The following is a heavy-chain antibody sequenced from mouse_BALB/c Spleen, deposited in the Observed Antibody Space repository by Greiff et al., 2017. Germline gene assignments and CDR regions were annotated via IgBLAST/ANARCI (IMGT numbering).Heavy chain of an antibody. CDR2: INPSSGYT. Sequence: VQLQQSAAELARPGASVKMSCKASGYTFTSYTMHWVKQRPGQGLEWIGYINPSSGYTEYNQKFKDKTTLTADKSSSTAYMQLSSLTSEDSAVYYCARFLITTGLDYWGQGTTLTVAS. CDR1: GYTFTSYT. CDR3: ARFLITTGLDY. D-gene: IGHD2-4*01. J-gene: IGHJ2*01. V-gene: IGHV1-4*02.